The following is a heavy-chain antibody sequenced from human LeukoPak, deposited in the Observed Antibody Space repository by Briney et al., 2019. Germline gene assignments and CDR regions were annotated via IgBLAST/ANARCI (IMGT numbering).Heavy chain of an antibody. Sequence: GGSLRLSCAASGFTFSTYGMHWVRQAPGKGLEWVAFLRYDGSNKYHADSVKGRFTISRDNSNNTLYLQMNNLRAEDTAVYYCARDPRSTSSSINWFDPWGQGTLVTVSS. CDR1: GFTFSTYG. CDR3: ARDPRSTSSSINWFDP. D-gene: IGHD2-2*01. V-gene: IGHV3-30*02. CDR2: LRYDGSNK. J-gene: IGHJ5*02.